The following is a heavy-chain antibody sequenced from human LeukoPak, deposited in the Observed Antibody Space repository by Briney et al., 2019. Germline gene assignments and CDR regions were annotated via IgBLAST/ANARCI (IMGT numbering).Heavy chain of an antibody. CDR1: GCTFSDYY. Sequence: WGSLRLSCAASGCTFSDYYMTWIRQAPRKGLELVSYISISISYTNYSNSVKGRFTISRDNTKNSLYLQMNSLRAEDTDVYYCARVTAVAAPLTHWGKGTLVTVSS. V-gene: IGHV3-11*06. CDR3: ARVTAVAAPLTH. CDR2: ISISISYT. J-gene: IGHJ4*02. D-gene: IGHD6-19*01.